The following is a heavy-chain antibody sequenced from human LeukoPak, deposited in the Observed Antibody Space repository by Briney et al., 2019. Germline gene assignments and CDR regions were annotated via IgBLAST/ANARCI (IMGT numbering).Heavy chain of an antibody. V-gene: IGHV1-69*05. CDR3: ARGLTWELGY. CDR2: IIPIFGTA. D-gene: IGHD1-26*01. CDR1: GGTFSSSA. Sequence: SVKVSCTASGGTFSSSAISWVRQAPGQGLEWMGGIIPIFGTANYAQKFQGRVTITTDESTSTAYMELSSLRSEDTAVYYCARGLTWELGYWGQGTLVTVSS. J-gene: IGHJ4*02.